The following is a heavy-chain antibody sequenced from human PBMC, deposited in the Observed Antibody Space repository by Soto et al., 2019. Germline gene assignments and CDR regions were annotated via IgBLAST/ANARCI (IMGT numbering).Heavy chain of an antibody. D-gene: IGHD4-17*01. V-gene: IGHV3-30*03. CDR1: GFTFSSYG. CDR3: ATSDYAPVTQHRGGMDV. CDR2: LSYDGSNK. J-gene: IGHJ6*02. Sequence: QVQLVESGGGVVQPGRSLRLSCAASGFTFSSYGMHWVRQAPGQGLEWVAVLSYDGSNKYYADSVKGRFTISRDNSKNALYLQMNSLRAEDTAVYYCATSDYAPVTQHRGGMDVWGQGTTVTVSS.